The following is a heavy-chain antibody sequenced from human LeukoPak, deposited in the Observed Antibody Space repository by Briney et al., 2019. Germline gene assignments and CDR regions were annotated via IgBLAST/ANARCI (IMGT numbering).Heavy chain of an antibody. CDR3: ARELMTTVTTHYYYYYMDV. CDR2: IIPIFGTA. V-gene: IGHV1-69*05. Sequence: SVKVSCKASGGTFSSYAISWVSQAPGQGLEGMGRIIPIFGTANYAQKFQGRVTITTDESTSTAYMELSSLRSEDTAVYYCARELMTTVTTHYYYYYMDVWGKGTTVTVSS. D-gene: IGHD4-17*01. J-gene: IGHJ6*03. CDR1: GGTFSSYA.